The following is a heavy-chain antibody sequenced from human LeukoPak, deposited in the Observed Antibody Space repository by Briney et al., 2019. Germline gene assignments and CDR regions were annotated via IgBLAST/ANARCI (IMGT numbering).Heavy chain of an antibody. CDR3: AKGIGGTLFDY. CDR2: ISGSADGT. D-gene: IGHD4-23*01. Sequence: GGSLRLSCAASGFTFGSYAMSWVRQAPGKGLEWVSTISGSADGTHYTDSVKGRFTISRDNSKNTLYLQMSSLSAEDTAVYYCAKGIGGTLFDYWGQGTLVTVSS. J-gene: IGHJ4*02. CDR1: GFTFGSYA. V-gene: IGHV3-23*01.